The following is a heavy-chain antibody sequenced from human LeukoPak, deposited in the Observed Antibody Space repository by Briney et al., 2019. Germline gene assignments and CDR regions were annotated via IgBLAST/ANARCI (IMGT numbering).Heavy chain of an antibody. CDR2: IYHSGST. Sequence: PSETLSLTRAVSDYSISSGYYWGWIRQPPGKGLEWIGSIYHSGSTYYNPSLKNRVTISVDTSKDQFSLKLSSVTAADTAVYYCARHYYDSTGYYFLGYYFDYWGQGTLVTVSS. CDR1: DYSISSGYY. J-gene: IGHJ4*02. CDR3: ARHYYDSTGYYFLGYYFDY. D-gene: IGHD3-22*01. V-gene: IGHV4-38-2*01.